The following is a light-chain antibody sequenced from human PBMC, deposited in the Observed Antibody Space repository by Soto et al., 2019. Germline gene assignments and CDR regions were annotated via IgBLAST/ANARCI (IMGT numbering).Light chain of an antibody. CDR3: HQSYSTPCT. CDR1: QSISTY. V-gene: IGKV1-39*01. J-gene: IGKJ2*02. CDR2: DAS. Sequence: DIQRTQSPSSLSASVGDRVTITCRASQSISTYLNWYQQKLGKAPKLLISDASTSQSGVPSRFSGSVSVSDVALTISRLQPVDFAAYYCHQSYSTPCTFGQGTRLDLK.